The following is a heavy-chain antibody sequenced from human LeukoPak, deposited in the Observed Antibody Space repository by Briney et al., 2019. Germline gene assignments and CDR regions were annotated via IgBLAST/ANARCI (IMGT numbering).Heavy chain of an antibody. V-gene: IGHV3-73*01. CDR1: GFTFSGSA. D-gene: IGHD3-10*01. J-gene: IGHJ4*02. Sequence: PGGSLRLSCAASGFTFSGSALHWVRQASGKGLEWVGRIRSTANGYATAYAASVKGRFTISRDDSKNTAYLQMDSLRAEDTAVYYCARDRVAGPPYDYWGQGTLVTVSS. CDR2: IRSTANGYAT. CDR3: ARDRVAGPPYDY.